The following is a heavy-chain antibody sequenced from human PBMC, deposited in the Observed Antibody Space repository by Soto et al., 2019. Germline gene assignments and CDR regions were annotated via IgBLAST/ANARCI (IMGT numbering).Heavy chain of an antibody. D-gene: IGHD2-15*01. CDR3: AGGWYQYYYGMDV. Sequence: KVSCKASGGTFSGYAISWVRQMPGKGLEWMGIIYPGDSDTRYSPSFQGQVTISADKSISTAYLQWSSLKASDTAMYYCAGGWYQYYYGMDVWGQGTTVTVSS. V-gene: IGHV5-51*01. CDR1: GGTFSGYA. J-gene: IGHJ6*02. CDR2: IYPGDSDT.